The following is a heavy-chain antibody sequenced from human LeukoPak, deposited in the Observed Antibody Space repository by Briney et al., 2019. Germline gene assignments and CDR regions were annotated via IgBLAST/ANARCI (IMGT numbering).Heavy chain of an antibody. V-gene: IGHV7-4-1*02. J-gene: IGHJ4*02. Sequence: ASMKVSCKASGYTFTNYAMNWVRQAPGQGLEWMGWINTDTGNPTYAQGFTGRFVFSLDTSVSTAYLQISSLKAEDTAVYYCARVGYDSSGYYNYYFDYWGQGTLVTVSS. CDR1: GYTFTNYA. CDR3: ARVGYDSSGYYNYYFDY. D-gene: IGHD3-22*01. CDR2: INTDTGNP.